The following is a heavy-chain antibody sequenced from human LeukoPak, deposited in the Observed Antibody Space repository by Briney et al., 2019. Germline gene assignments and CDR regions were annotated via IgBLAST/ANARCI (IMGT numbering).Heavy chain of an antibody. CDR2: INHSGST. CDR3: STKYRFWFDP. CDR1: GGTFSGYY. D-gene: IGHD1-14*01. J-gene: IGHJ5*02. Sequence: SETLSLTCAVYGGTFSGYYWSWIRQPPGKGLEWIGEINHSGSTNYNPSLKSRVNISVDTSKNQFSLKVSSVTAADTAVYYCSTKYRFWFDPWGQGTLVTVSS. V-gene: IGHV4-34*08.